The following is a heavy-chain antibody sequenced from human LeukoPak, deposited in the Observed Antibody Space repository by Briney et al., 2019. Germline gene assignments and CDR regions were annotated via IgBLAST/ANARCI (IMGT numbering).Heavy chain of an antibody. CDR1: GFTFSSYA. J-gene: IGHJ6*02. D-gene: IGHD6-13*01. CDR3: AKSYYKGSSWYRRYYGMDV. CDR2: ISGWATRT. Sequence: GGSLSLSCAASGFTFSSYAMRGARRAPGRGGEEGSGISGWATRTYYADSVKGRFTISRDNSKNTLYLQMNSLRAEDTAVYYCAKSYYKGSSWYRRYYGMDVWGQGTTVTVSS. V-gene: IGHV3-23*01.